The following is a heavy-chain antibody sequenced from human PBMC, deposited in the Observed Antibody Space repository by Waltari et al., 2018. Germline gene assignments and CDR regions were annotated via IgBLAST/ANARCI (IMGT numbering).Heavy chain of an antibody. CDR3: ARRELGGAFDP. CDR2: IIPIFGTAP. V-gene: IGHV1-69*12. J-gene: IGHJ5*02. CDR1: GGNFGRYA. D-gene: IGHD3-16*01. Sequence: QVQLVQSGAEVKKPGSSVKVSCKASGGNFGRYAIVWVRQAPGEGLGWMGGIIPIFGTAPNYAQKFQGRLTVTADESTTTVYMDLSSLRSDDTAVYFCARRELGGAFDPWGQGTLVTVSS.